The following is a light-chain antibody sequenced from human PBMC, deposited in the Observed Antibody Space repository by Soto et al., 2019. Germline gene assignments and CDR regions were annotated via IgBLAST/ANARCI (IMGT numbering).Light chain of an antibody. V-gene: IGLV1-40*01. CDR2: IFN. Sequence: QSVLTQPPSVSGAPGQRVTISCTGSSSNIGAGYHVHWYQQLPGTAPKLLIYIFNNRPSGVPDRFSGSKSGTSASLAITGLQAEDEADYYCQSYGGSLSHVVFGGGTKLTVL. J-gene: IGLJ2*01. CDR3: QSYGGSLSHVV. CDR1: SSNIGAGYH.